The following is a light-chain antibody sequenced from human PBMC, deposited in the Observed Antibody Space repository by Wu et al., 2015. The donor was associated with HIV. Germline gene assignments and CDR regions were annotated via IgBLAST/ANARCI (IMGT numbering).Light chain of an antibody. J-gene: IGKJ4*01. Sequence: EIVMTQSPATLSVSPGERAILSCRASQSVSSKFAWYQQKPGQAPRLLIYDASTRATGIPARFSGTGSGTEFTLTINNMQSEDFAVYFCQQYYDWPPVTFGGGTKVEI. V-gene: IGKV3D-15*01. CDR3: QQYYDWPPVT. CDR1: QSVSSK. CDR2: DAS.